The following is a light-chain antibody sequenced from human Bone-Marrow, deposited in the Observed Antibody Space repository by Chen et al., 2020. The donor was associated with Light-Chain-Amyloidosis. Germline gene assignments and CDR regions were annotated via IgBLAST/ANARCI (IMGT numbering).Light chain of an antibody. CDR2: AAS. CDR1: QDIASY. Sequence: IQLTQSPSSLSASEGDRATITCRASQDIASYLAWYQQKPGKAPKLLIHAASTMHSGVPSRFSGSGSGTDFTLTISSLQAEDFATYYCQQLNFLPPTCGPGTKVDMK. CDR3: QQLNFLPPT. V-gene: IGKV1-9*01. J-gene: IGKJ3*01.